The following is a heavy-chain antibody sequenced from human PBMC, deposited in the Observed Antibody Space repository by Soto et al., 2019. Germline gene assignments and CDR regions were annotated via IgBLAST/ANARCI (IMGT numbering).Heavy chain of an antibody. CDR3: ARVLHSTYYYDSSTLDY. D-gene: IGHD3-22*01. V-gene: IGHV3-30-3*01. J-gene: IGHJ4*02. Sequence: GGSLRLSCAASGFTFSSYAMHWVRQAPGKGLEWVAVISYDGSNKYYADSVKGRFTISRDNSKNTLYLQMNSLRAEDTAVYHCARVLHSTYYYDSSTLDYWGQGTLVTVSS. CDR2: ISYDGSNK. CDR1: GFTFSSYA.